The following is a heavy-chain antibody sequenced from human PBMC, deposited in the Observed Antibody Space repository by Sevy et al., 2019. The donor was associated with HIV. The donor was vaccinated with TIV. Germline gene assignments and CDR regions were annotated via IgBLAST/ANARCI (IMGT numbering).Heavy chain of an antibody. D-gene: IGHD3-16*01. V-gene: IGHV4-61*01. CDR2: IYYSGST. CDR3: ARAPVGGGGGDFDY. J-gene: IGHJ4*02. Sequence: SETLSLTCTVSGGSVSSGSYYWSWIRQPPGKGLEWIGYIYYSGSTNYNPSLKSRVTISVDTSKNQFSLKLSSVTAADTAGYYCARAPVGGGGGDFDYWGQGTLVTVSS. CDR1: GGSVSSGSYY.